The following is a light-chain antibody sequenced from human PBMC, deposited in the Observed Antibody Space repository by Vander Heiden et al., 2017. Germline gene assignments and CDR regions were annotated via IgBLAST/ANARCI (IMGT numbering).Light chain of an antibody. Sequence: EIVMTQSPATLSVSPGERATLSCSARQRVSSNVAWYQQKPGHAPRLLIDGATTRATGIPARCSGRWSGTEFTLTSSSLQSEDFAVYYCQQDNNWPRTFGQGTKVEIK. CDR3: QQDNNWPRT. V-gene: IGKV3-15*01. CDR1: QRVSSN. CDR2: GAT. J-gene: IGKJ1*01.